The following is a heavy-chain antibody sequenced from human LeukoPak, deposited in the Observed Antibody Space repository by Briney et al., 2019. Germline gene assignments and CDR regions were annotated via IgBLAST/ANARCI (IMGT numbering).Heavy chain of an antibody. Sequence: SETLSLTCTVSGGSISSSSYYWSWIRQPPGKGLEWIGEINHSGSTNYNPSLKSRVTISVDTSKNQFSLKLSSVTAADTAVYYCATGGGSGYEDYWGQGTLVTVSS. D-gene: IGHD5-12*01. CDR3: ATGGGSGYEDY. J-gene: IGHJ4*02. CDR2: INHSGST. V-gene: IGHV4-39*07. CDR1: GGSISSSSYY.